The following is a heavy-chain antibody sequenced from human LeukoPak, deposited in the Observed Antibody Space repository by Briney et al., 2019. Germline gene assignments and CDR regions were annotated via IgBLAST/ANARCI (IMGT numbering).Heavy chain of an antibody. D-gene: IGHD5-18*01. CDR1: GGSISSYY. Sequence: SETLSLTCAVSGGSISSYYWSWIRQPPGKGLEWIGYIYYSGSTNYNPSLKSRVTISVDMSKNQFSLKLSSVTAADTAVYYCARTTEGGYTYDYFYYYYMDVWGKGTTVTISS. CDR2: IYYSGST. V-gene: IGHV4-59*01. CDR3: ARTTEGGYTYDYFYYYYMDV. J-gene: IGHJ6*03.